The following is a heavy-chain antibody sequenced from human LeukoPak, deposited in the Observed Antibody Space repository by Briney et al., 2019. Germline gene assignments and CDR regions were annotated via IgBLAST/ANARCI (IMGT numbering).Heavy chain of an antibody. CDR1: GYSISSGYY. CDR2: IYYSGST. J-gene: IGHJ5*02. CDR3: ARDSSISCFFT. D-gene: IGHD6-13*01. Sequence: SETLSLTCAVSGYSISSGYYWGWIRQSPGKGLEWIGTIYYSGSTHYNPSLKSRVTISIDTSKNQFSLKLSSVTAADTAVYYCARDSSISCFFTWGLGTLVTVSS. V-gene: IGHV4-38-2*01.